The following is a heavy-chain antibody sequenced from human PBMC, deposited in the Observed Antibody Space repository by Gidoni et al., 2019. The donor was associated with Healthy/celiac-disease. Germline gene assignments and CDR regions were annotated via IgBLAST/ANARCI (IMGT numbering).Heavy chain of an antibody. Sequence: QVQLVESGGGVVQPGRSLRLSCAASGFTFSSYGMLWVAVISYDGSNKYYADSVKGRFTISRDNSKNTLYLQMNSLRAEDTAVYYCAKGRYGGDDAFDIWGQGTMVTVSS. CDR1: GFTFSSYG. D-gene: IGHD2-21*01. V-gene: IGHV3-30*18. J-gene: IGHJ3*02. CDR2: ISYDGSNK. CDR3: AKGRYGGDDAFDI.